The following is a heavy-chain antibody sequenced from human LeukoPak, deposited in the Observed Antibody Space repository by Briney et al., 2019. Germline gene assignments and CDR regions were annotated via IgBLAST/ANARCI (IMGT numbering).Heavy chain of an antibody. CDR1: GYTFTDYH. J-gene: IGHJ5*01. D-gene: IGHD5-24*01. CDR3: ARRRDGYDS. CDR2: INPSSTAA. V-gene: IGHV1-2*02. Sequence: ASVKVSCKASGYTFTDYHIHWVRQAPGQGLEWMGWINPSSTAAYYAQKFQGRVRMTRGTSISSAHMELRSLKSDDTAVYYCARRRDGYDSWGQGTLVTVSS.